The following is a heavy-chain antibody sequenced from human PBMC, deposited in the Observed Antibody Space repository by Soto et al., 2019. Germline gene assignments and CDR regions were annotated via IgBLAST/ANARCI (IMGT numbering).Heavy chain of an antibody. D-gene: IGHD3-3*01. V-gene: IGHV3-23*04. CDR2: ISYSGSTT. J-gene: IGHJ4*02. CDR1: GFTFSNDA. Sequence: ELQLVESGGALVIPGGSLRLSCAASGFTFSNDAMSWVRQTPGKGLEWVSLISYSGSTTYYADSVKGRFTISRDNSKNTLYLHMSSLRAEDTAVYYCANGYDFWSGYRPGVFDYWGQGTLVTVSS. CDR3: ANGYDFWSGYRPGVFDY.